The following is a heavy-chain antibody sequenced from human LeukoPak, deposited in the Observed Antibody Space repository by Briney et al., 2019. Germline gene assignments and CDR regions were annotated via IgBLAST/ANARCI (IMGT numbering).Heavy chain of an antibody. Sequence: GGSLRLSCAASGFTFSRYGMHWVRQAPGKGLEWVAVISYDGITSYYADSVKGQFTISRENSKTTVYLQMNSLRAEDTAVYYCAKDLGVGVTRGNFDQWGQGTLVTVSS. CDR2: ISYDGITS. D-gene: IGHD4-17*01. CDR1: GFTFSRYG. V-gene: IGHV3-30*18. J-gene: IGHJ4*02. CDR3: AKDLGVGVTRGNFDQ.